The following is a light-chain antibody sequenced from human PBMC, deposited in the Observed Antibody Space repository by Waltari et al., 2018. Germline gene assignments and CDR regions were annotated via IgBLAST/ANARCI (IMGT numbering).Light chain of an antibody. CDR3: SSYAGGSTMI. CDR1: NSDVGSYNL. Sequence: QSALTQPASVSGSPGQSITISCTGTNSDVGSYNLVSGYQQHPGKAPNLAPYEVTKRPSRFPNRFSGSKSGNTASLTISGLQAEDEADYYCSSYAGGSTMIFGGGTKVTVL. CDR2: EVT. J-gene: IGLJ2*01. V-gene: IGLV2-23*02.